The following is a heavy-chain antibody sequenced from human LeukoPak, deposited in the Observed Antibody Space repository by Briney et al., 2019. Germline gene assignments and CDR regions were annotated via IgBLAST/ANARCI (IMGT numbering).Heavy chain of an antibody. Sequence: SQTLSLTCTVSGGSISSGGYYWSWIRQPPGKGLEWIAYIYHGGSTYYNPSLKSRVAISVDTSKNQFSLKLSSVTAADTAVYYCARVALRGYSGYDYPYFDYWGQGTLVTVSS. CDR3: ARVALRGYSGYDYPYFDY. CDR1: GGSISSGGYY. J-gene: IGHJ4*02. V-gene: IGHV4-30-2*01. CDR2: IYHGGST. D-gene: IGHD5-12*01.